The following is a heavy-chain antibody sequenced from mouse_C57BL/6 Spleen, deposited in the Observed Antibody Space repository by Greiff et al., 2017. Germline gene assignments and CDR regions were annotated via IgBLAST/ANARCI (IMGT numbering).Heavy chain of an antibody. CDR2: IYPSDSET. J-gene: IGHJ3*01. CDR1: GYTFTSYW. V-gene: IGHV1-61*01. D-gene: IGHD2-4*01. CDR3: ARRYYDYFAY. Sequence: QVQLQQPGAELVRPGSSVKLSCKASGYTFTSYWMDWVKQRPGQGLEWIGNIYPSDSETHYNQKFKDKATLTVDKSSSTAYMQLSSLTSEDSAVYYCARRYYDYFAYWGQGTLVTVSA.